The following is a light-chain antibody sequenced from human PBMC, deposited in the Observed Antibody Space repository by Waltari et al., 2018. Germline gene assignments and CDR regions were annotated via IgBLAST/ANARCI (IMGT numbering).Light chain of an antibody. J-gene: IGLJ2*01. Sequence: SLLAQPHSASGTPGQRVTISCSGSSSTIGGNSVYWYQQLPGTAPKLVIYRNDQRPPGVPDRFSGSKSGTSASLAISGLRSDDEAVYYCATWDDSLRGRVFGGGTHLTVL. V-gene: IGLV1-47*01. CDR1: SSTIGGNS. CDR3: ATWDDSLRGRV. CDR2: RND.